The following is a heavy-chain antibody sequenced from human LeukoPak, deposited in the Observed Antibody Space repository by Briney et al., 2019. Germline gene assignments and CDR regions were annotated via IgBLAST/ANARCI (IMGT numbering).Heavy chain of an antibody. V-gene: IGHV3-74*01. D-gene: IGHD2-15*01. CDR1: GFTFSSCW. J-gene: IGHJ6*02. CDR3: AKVVCGGVSCYAWYSYAMDV. CDR2: INNDGSST. Sequence: RSGGSLRLSCAASGFTFSSCWMHWVRQAPGKGLVWVSRINNDGSSTSYADSVKGRFTISRDNSKNTLYLQMNSLRAEDTAVYYCAKVVCGGVSCYAWYSYAMDVWGQGTTVTVSS.